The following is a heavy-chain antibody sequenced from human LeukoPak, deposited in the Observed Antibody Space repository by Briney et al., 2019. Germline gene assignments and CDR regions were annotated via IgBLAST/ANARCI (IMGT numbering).Heavy chain of an antibody. V-gene: IGHV3-30-3*01. CDR1: GFTFSSYA. CDR2: ILYDGSNK. D-gene: IGHD1-14*01. J-gene: IGHJ3*02. CDR3: ARDLRKEHRAFDI. Sequence: PGRSLRLSCAASGFTFSSYAMHWVRQAPGKGLGSVAVILYDGSNKYYADSVKGRFTISRDNSKNTLYLQMNSLRAEDTAVYYCARDLRKEHRAFDIWGQGTMVTVSS.